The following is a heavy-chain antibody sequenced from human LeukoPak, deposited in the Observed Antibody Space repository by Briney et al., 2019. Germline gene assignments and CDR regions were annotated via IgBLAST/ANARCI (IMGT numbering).Heavy chain of an antibody. CDR2: ISYDGSNK. V-gene: IGHV3-30-3*01. CDR1: GFTFSSYA. Sequence: GGSLRLSCAASGFTFSSYAMHWVRQAPGKGLEWVAVISYDGSNKYCADSVKGRFTISRDNSKNTLYLQMNSLRAEDTAVYYCAKESKGQIWGQGTLVTVSS. D-gene: IGHD4-11*01. CDR3: AKESKGQI. J-gene: IGHJ4*02.